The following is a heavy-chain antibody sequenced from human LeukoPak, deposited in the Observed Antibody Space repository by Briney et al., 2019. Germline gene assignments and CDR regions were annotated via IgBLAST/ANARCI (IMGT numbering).Heavy chain of an antibody. CDR2: IYYSGST. J-gene: IGHJ3*02. Sequence: TSETLSLTCTVSGGSISSSSYYWGWIRQPPGKGLESIGSIYYSGSTYYNPSLKSRVTISVDTSKNQFSLKLSSVTAADTAVYYCARRARGVTVTKGAFDIWGQGTMVTVSS. V-gene: IGHV4-39*01. D-gene: IGHD4-17*01. CDR3: ARRARGVTVTKGAFDI. CDR1: GGSISSSSYY.